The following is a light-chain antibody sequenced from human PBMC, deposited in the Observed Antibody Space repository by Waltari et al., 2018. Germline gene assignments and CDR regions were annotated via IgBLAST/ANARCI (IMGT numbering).Light chain of an antibody. J-gene: IGKJ2*01. CDR1: QSVSSNY. V-gene: IGKV3-20*01. CDR3: QQYGSSPVT. Sequence: EIVLTQSPGTLSLSPGERATLSCRATQSVSSNYLAWYQQKPGQAPSLLIYGASSRATGIPDRCSGSGSGTDFSLFISRLEPEDFAVYYCQQYGSSPVTFGQGTKLEIK. CDR2: GAS.